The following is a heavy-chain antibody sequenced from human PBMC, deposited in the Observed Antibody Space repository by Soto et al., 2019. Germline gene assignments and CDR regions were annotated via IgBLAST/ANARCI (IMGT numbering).Heavy chain of an antibody. J-gene: IGHJ4*02. V-gene: IGHV3-7*01. CDR3: VRDARGDTDY. CDR1: GFTFSNYW. CDR2: IKYDGSEK. D-gene: IGHD3-10*01. Sequence: PGGSLRLSCAASGFTFSNYWMSWVRQAPGKGLEWVATIKYDGSEKSYVDSVKGRFTVSKNNAQNSLYLQMTALTADDTAVYYCVRDARGDTDYWGQGTLVTVSS.